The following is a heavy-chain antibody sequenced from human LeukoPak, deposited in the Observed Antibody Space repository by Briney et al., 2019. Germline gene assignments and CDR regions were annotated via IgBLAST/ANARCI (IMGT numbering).Heavy chain of an antibody. CDR3: AKTYYYDSSGYSPHFDY. Sequence: GGSLRLSSAASGFTVSSNYMSWVRQAPGKGLEWVSVIYSGGSTYYADSVKGRFTISRDNSKNTLYLQMNSLRAEDTAVYYCAKTYYYDSSGYSPHFDYWGQGTLVTVSS. CDR1: GFTVSSNY. V-gene: IGHV3-53*01. J-gene: IGHJ4*02. CDR2: IYSGGST. D-gene: IGHD3-22*01.